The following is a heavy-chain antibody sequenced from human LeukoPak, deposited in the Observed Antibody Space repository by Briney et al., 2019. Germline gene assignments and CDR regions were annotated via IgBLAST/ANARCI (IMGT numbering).Heavy chain of an antibody. D-gene: IGHD3-22*01. V-gene: IGHV3-21*01. CDR2: ISSSSGDI. CDR1: GFSFSTYS. J-gene: IGHJ4*02. Sequence: PGGSLRLSCAASGFSFSTYSMNCVRQAPGKGPECVSSISSSSGDIYYGDSVKGRFTISRDNAKNSLYLQMNSLRVEDTAVYFCTVDTDYFEGLGFPRPALNDYWGQGTLVTVSS. CDR3: TVDTDYFEGLGFPRPALNDY.